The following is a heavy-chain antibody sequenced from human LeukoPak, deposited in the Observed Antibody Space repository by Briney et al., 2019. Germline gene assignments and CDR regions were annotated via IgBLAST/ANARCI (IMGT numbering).Heavy chain of an antibody. CDR3: ARMSGGGLRFLEWLSAPYYYYGMDV. V-gene: IGHV4-34*01. CDR2: INHSGST. D-gene: IGHD3-3*01. J-gene: IGHJ6*02. CDR1: GGSFSGYY. Sequence: SETLSLTCAVYGGSFSGYYCSWIRQPPRKGLEWIGEINHSGSTNYNPSLKSRVTISVDTSKNQFSLKLSSVTAADTAVYYCARMSGGGLRFLEWLSAPYYYYGMDVWGQGTTVTVSS.